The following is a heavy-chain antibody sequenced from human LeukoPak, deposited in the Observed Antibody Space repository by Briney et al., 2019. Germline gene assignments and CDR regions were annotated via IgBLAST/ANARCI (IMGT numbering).Heavy chain of an antibody. J-gene: IGHJ4*02. Sequence: SETLSLTCTISGGSISSSSYDWGCIRQPPGKGREWIVSSYYTGNTYYNPSLKSRVSISVDTSKNQFSLKLSSVTAADTAVYYCAGLTMVRGGITTFFVWGQGILVSVSS. CDR1: GGSISSSSYD. V-gene: IGHV4-39*01. CDR2: SYYTGNT. CDR3: AGLTMVRGGITTFFV. D-gene: IGHD3-10*01.